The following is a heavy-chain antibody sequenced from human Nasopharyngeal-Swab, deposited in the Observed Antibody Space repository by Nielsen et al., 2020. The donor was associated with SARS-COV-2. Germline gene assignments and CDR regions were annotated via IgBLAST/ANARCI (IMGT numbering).Heavy chain of an antibody. V-gene: IGHV4-59*01. D-gene: IGHD2-2*01. CDR1: GGSISSYY. Sequence: SDTLSLTCTVSGGSISSYYWSWIRQPPGKGLEWIGYIYYSGSTNYNLSLKSRVTISVDTSKNQFSLKLSSVTAADTAVYYCARVGYCSSTSCYAAYYFDYWGQGTLVTVSS. CDR3: ARVGYCSSTSCYAAYYFDY. CDR2: IYYSGST. J-gene: IGHJ4*02.